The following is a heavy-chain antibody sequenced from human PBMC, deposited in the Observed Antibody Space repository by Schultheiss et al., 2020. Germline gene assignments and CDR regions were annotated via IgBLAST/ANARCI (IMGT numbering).Heavy chain of an antibody. Sequence: SETLSLTCAVYGGSFSGYSWSWIRQPPGKGLEWIGEINHSGSANYNASLKSRVTVSLDTSKNRFSLKVISVTAADTAVYYCARGDYDFWSGYYRPYYYYGMDVWGQGTTVTVSS. D-gene: IGHD3-3*01. V-gene: IGHV4-34*01. CDR1: GGSFSGYS. CDR3: ARGDYDFWSGYYRPYYYYGMDV. CDR2: INHSGSA. J-gene: IGHJ6*02.